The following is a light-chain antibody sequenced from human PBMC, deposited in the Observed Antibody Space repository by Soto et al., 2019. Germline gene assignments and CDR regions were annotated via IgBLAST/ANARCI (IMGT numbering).Light chain of an antibody. CDR2: RNN. Sequence: QAVVTQPPSASGTPGQRVTISCYGSSSNIGSNYVYWYQQLPGTAPKLLIYRNNQRPSGVPDRFSGSKSGTSASLAISGLRSEDEADYYCAAWDDSLSGPHVVFGGGTKLTVL. V-gene: IGLV1-47*01. CDR3: AAWDDSLSGPHVV. J-gene: IGLJ2*01. CDR1: SSNIGSNY.